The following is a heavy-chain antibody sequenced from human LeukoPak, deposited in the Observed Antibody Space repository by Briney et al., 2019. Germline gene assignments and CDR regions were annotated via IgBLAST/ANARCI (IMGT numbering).Heavy chain of an antibody. CDR1: GFTFSSYW. Sequence: GGSLRLSCAASGFTFSSYWMHWVRHAPGKGLVWVSRINNDGSSTSYADSVKGRFTISRDNAKNTLYLQINSLTADDTAVYYCARGGTSPVDYWGQGTLVTVSS. D-gene: IGHD1-1*01. J-gene: IGHJ4*02. CDR3: ARGGTSPVDY. CDR2: INNDGSST. V-gene: IGHV3-74*01.